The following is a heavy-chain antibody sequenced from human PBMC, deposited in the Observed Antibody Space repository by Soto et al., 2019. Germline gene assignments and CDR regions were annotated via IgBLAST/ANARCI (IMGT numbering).Heavy chain of an antibody. CDR1: EYTFTNSW. J-gene: IGHJ5*02. D-gene: IGHD6-19*01. Sequence: GESLKISCKGSEYTFTNSWISWVRQMPGKGLEWMGRIDPSDSYTIYSPSFQGHVTISADESISTAYLQWGSLKASDTAMYYCARQTAVAGLSWLDPWGQGTLVIVSS. CDR2: IDPSDSYT. V-gene: IGHV5-10-1*01. CDR3: ARQTAVAGLSWLDP.